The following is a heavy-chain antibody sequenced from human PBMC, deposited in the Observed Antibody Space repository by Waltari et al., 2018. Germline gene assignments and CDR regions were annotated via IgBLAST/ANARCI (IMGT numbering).Heavy chain of an antibody. Sequence: QVQLVESGGGVVQPGRSLRLSCAASGFTFSSYGMHWVRQAPGKGLEWVAVIWYDGSNKYYADAVKGRFTISRDNSKNTLYLQMNSLRAEDTAVYYCAKGQSSWHQNWGQGTLVTVSS. CDR2: IWYDGSNK. V-gene: IGHV3-30*18. D-gene: IGHD6-13*01. CDR3: AKGQSSWHQN. J-gene: IGHJ4*02. CDR1: GFTFSSYG.